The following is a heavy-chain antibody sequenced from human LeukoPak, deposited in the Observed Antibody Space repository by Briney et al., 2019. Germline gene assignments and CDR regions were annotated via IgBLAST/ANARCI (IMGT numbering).Heavy chain of an antibody. Sequence: GASVKVSCKASGYTFTGYYMHWVRQAPGQGLEWMGGIIPIFGTANYAQKFQGRVTITADESTSTAYMELSSLRSEDTAVYYCAYSSGWYSVWGQGTLVTVSS. J-gene: IGHJ4*02. CDR1: GYTFTGYY. CDR3: AYSSGWYSV. V-gene: IGHV1-69*13. CDR2: IIPIFGTA. D-gene: IGHD6-19*01.